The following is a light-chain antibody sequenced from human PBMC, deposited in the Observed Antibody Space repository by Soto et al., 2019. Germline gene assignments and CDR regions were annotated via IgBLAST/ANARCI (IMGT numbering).Light chain of an antibody. J-gene: IGKJ1*01. CDR1: QSVDSNY. CDR2: GAS. V-gene: IGKV3-20*01. Sequence: DIVLTQSPGTLSLSPGEGATLSCRASQSVDSNYLAWYQQKPGQAPRLLIYGASSRATGITDRFSGSGSGTDFSLTISRLEPEDFAVYYCHQYGTSTQTFGQGTKVDIK. CDR3: HQYGTSTQT.